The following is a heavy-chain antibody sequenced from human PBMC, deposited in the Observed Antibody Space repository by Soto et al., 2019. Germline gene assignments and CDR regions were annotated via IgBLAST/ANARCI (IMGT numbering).Heavy chain of an antibody. V-gene: IGHV4-31*03. Sequence: SETLSLTCTVSGGSISSGGYYWSWIRQHPGKGLEWIGYIYYSGSTYYNPSLKSRVTISVDTSKNQFSLKLSSVTAADTAVYYCARGSSSWYWFDPWGQGTWVIVSS. J-gene: IGHJ5*02. CDR2: IYYSGST. D-gene: IGHD6-13*01. CDR3: ARGSSSWYWFDP. CDR1: GGSISSGGYY.